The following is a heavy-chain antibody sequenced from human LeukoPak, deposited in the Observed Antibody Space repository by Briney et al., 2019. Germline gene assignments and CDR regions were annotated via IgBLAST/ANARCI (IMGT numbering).Heavy chain of an antibody. CDR2: ISHSGST. CDR3: ARGLERWLQRFDY. Sequence: SETLSLTCAVYGGSFSGYYWSWIRQPPGKGLEWIGEISHSGSTNYNPSLKSRVTISVDTSKNQFSLKLSSVTAADTAVYYCARGLERWLQRFDYWGQGTLVTVSS. V-gene: IGHV4-34*01. D-gene: IGHD5-24*01. CDR1: GGSFSGYY. J-gene: IGHJ4*02.